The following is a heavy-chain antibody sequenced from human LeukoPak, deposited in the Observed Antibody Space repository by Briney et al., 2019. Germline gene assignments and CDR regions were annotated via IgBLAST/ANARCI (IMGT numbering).Heavy chain of an antibody. J-gene: IGHJ4*02. D-gene: IGHD3-16*02. V-gene: IGHV4-38-2*02. CDR3: ARYDVWGSYRAFDY. CDR1: GYSISSDYY. Sequence: SETLSLTCTVSGYSISSDYYWGWIRQPPGKGLEWIGTIYHSGSTYYNPSLKSRVTISVDTSKNQFSLKLSSVTAADTAVYYFARYDVWGSYRAFDYWGQGTLVTVSS. CDR2: IYHSGST.